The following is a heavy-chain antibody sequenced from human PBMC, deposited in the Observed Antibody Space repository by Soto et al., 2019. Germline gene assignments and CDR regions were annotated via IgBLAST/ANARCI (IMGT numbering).Heavy chain of an antibody. V-gene: IGHV4-34*01. Sequence: PSDTLSLTCAVYGGSFSVYYWSWIRQPPGKGLEWIGEINHSGSTNYNPSLKSRVTISVDTSKNQFSLKLSSVTAADTAVYYCARAPQYYDFWSGYSSWFDPWGQGTLVTVSS. J-gene: IGHJ5*02. CDR3: ARAPQYYDFWSGYSSWFDP. CDR1: GGSFSVYY. CDR2: INHSGST. D-gene: IGHD3-3*01.